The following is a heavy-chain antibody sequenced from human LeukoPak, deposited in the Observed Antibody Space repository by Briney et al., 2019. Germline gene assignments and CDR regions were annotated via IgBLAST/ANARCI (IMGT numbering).Heavy chain of an antibody. D-gene: IGHD6-13*01. Sequence: GGSLRLSCAASGFTVSSNYMSWVRQAPGKGLEWVSVIYSGGSTYYADSVKGRFTISRDNSKNTLYLQMNSLRAEDTAVYYCARGPFLSIAAAGGWFDPWGQGTLVTVSS. CDR2: IYSGGST. V-gene: IGHV3-66*01. J-gene: IGHJ5*02. CDR3: ARGPFLSIAAAGGWFDP. CDR1: GFTVSSNY.